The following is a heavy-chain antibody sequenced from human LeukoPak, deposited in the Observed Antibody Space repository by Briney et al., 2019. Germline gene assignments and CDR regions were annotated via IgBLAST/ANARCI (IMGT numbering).Heavy chain of an antibody. Sequence: GGSLRVYCAASGFNISDFWMTWVRQAPGKGLEWVSVIYSGGGTYYADSVKGRFTISRDNSKNTLYLQMNSLRAEETAVYYCANYFNEFWSGSSPPEAFDIWGQGAMVTVSS. CDR3: ANYFNEFWSGSSPPEAFDI. CDR1: GFNISDFW. V-gene: IGHV3-53*01. J-gene: IGHJ3*02. CDR2: IYSGGGT. D-gene: IGHD3-3*01.